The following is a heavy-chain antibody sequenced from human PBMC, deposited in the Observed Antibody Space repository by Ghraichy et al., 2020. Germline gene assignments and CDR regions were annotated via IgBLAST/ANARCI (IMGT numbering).Heavy chain of an antibody. CDR3: AREWGWKYQLPRLFYGMDV. Sequence: ASVKVSCKASGYTFTGYYMHWVRQAPGQGLEWMGWIHPNSGGTNYAQKFQGRVTMTRDTSISTAYMELSRLRSDDTAVYYCAREWGWKYQLPRLFYGMDVWGQGTTVTVSS. J-gene: IGHJ6*02. CDR2: IHPNSGGT. V-gene: IGHV1-2*02. D-gene: IGHD2-2*01. CDR1: GYTFTGYY.